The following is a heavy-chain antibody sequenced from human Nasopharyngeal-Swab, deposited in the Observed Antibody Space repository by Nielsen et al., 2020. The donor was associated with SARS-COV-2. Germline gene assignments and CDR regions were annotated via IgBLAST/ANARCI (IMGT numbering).Heavy chain of an antibody. V-gene: IGHV1-8*01. CDR1: GYTFTSYD. CDR3: AGAFLVLWSGYRYGMDV. Sequence: ASVKVSCKASGYTFTSYDINWVRQATGQGLEWMGWMNSNSGNTGYAQKFQGRVTMTRNTSISTAYMELSSLRSEDTAVYYCAGAFLVLWSGYRYGMDVWGQGTTVTVSS. CDR2: MNSNSGNT. D-gene: IGHD3-3*01. J-gene: IGHJ6*02.